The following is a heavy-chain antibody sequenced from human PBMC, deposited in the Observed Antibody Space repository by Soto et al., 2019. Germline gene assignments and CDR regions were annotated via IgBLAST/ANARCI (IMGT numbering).Heavy chain of an antibody. CDR1: GFTFSNYW. Sequence: EVQLVESGGGLVQPGGSLRLSCAASGFTFSNYWMYWVRQAPGKGLEWVSRINSDGSVSSHADSVRGRLTISRDNVKHTLYLHMDSLRAEDTAVYFCARGDCVGGTCYSLAGSFYYYMDVWGKGTTVTVFS. J-gene: IGHJ6*03. D-gene: IGHD2-15*01. V-gene: IGHV3-74*02. CDR3: ARGDCVGGTCYSLAGSFYYYMDV. CDR2: INSDGSVS.